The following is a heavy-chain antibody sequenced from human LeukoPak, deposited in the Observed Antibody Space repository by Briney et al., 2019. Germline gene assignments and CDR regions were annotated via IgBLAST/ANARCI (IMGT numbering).Heavy chain of an antibody. J-gene: IGHJ4*02. CDR2: ISSSGSTI. CDR3: ARAPRYYYDSSGITLDY. D-gene: IGHD3-22*01. V-gene: IGHV3-11*01. CDR1: GFTFSDYY. Sequence: GGSLRLSCAASGFTFSDYYMSWIRQAPGKGLEWVSHISSSGSTIYYADSVKGRFTISRDNAKNSLYLQMNSLRAEDTAVYYCARAPRYYYDSSGITLDYWGQGTLVTVSS.